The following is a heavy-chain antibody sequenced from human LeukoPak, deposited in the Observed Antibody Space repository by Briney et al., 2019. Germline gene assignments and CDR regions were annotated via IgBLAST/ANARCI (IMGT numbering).Heavy chain of an antibody. Sequence: PSETLSLTCTVSGDSFSSRISTWGGIRQPPEKGLEWIGNVYHSGSTYYNPSLMSRVTISVDTSKKQFSLKLSSVTAADTAVYYCVRLCDSGGLYFYYYMDVWGKGTTVTVSS. V-gene: IGHV4-39*01. J-gene: IGHJ6*03. D-gene: IGHD3-22*01. CDR3: VRLCDSGGLYFYYYMDV. CDR2: VYHSGST. CDR1: GDSFSSRIST.